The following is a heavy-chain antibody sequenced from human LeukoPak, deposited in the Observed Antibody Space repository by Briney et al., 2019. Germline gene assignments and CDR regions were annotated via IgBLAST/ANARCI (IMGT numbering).Heavy chain of an antibody. CDR3: ARCYDFWSGYFDY. Sequence: PGGSLRLSCAASGFTFSSYAMHWVRQAPGKGLEWVAVISYDGSNKYYADSVKGRFTISRDNSKNTLYLQMNSLRAEDTAVYYCARCYDFWSGYFDYWGQGTLVTVSS. J-gene: IGHJ4*02. V-gene: IGHV3-30-3*01. CDR1: GFTFSSYA. CDR2: ISYDGSNK. D-gene: IGHD3-3*01.